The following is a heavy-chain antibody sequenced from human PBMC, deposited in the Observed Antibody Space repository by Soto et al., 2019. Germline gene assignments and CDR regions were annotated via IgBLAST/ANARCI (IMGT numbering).Heavy chain of an antibody. CDR2: IYHSGVT. V-gene: IGHV4-4*02. J-gene: IGHJ4*02. D-gene: IGHD6-13*01. CDR3: SRPEPFTAAGPY. CDR1: GDSITSSYC. Sequence: SETLSLTCAVSGDSITSSYCSWLRQPPGKGLEWIADIYHSGVTNYNPSLRSRVIISLDRSRNQFSLQLNSLSAADTAVYYCSRPEPFTAAGPYWGQGTLVTVS.